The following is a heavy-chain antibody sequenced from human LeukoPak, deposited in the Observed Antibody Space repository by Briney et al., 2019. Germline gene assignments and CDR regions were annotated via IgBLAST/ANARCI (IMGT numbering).Heavy chain of an antibody. CDR1: GFTFSIAW. V-gene: IGHV3-15*01. J-gene: IGHJ5*02. Sequence: GGSLRLSCAASGFTFSIAWMSWVRQAPGTGLEWVGRIKSKTDGETTDYAAPVKGRFTISRDDSKNTLYLQMNSLKTEDTAVYYCTRELTENWFDPWGQGTLVTVSS. D-gene: IGHD3-9*01. CDR3: TRELTENWFDP. CDR2: IKSKTDGETT.